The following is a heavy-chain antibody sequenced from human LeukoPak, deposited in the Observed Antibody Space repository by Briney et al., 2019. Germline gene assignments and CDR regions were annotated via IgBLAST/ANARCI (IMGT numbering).Heavy chain of an antibody. V-gene: IGHV1-46*01. CDR3: ARNRVGATGFDY. D-gene: IGHD1-26*01. Sequence: ASVKVSCKASGYTFTSYYMHWVRQAPGQGLEWMGIINPSGGSTSYAQKFQGRVTMTRDMSTSTDYMELSSLRSEDTAVYYCARNRVGATGFDYWGQGTLVTVSS. J-gene: IGHJ4*02. CDR2: INPSGGST. CDR1: GYTFTSYY.